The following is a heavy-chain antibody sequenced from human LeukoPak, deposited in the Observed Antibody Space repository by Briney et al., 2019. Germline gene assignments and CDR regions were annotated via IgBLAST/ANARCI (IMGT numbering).Heavy chain of an antibody. J-gene: IGHJ5*02. Sequence: ASVKVSCKASGYTFTSYAMHWVRQAPGQRLEWMGWINAGNGNTKYSQKFQGRVTITRDTSASTAYMELSSLRSEVTAVYYCARDREIAAADGGHNWFDPWGQGTLVTVSS. CDR2: INAGNGNT. CDR3: ARDREIAAADGGHNWFDP. D-gene: IGHD6-13*01. CDR1: GYTFTSYA. V-gene: IGHV1-3*01.